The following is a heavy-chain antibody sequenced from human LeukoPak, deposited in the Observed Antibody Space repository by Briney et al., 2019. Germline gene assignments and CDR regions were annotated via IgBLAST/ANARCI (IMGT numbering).Heavy chain of an antibody. D-gene: IGHD2/OR15-2a*01. CDR3: TRDRSIEVPDYLLS. CDR1: GFILSSYG. J-gene: IGHJ4*02. CDR2: ISGYTGNT. Sequence: GASVKVSCKTSGFILSSYGISWVRQAPGQGLEWMGWISGYTGNTNYAQKFQGRVTMTTDRSTSTAYMELRSLRSDDTAVYYCTRDRSIEVPDYLLSWGQGTLVIVSS. V-gene: IGHV1-18*01.